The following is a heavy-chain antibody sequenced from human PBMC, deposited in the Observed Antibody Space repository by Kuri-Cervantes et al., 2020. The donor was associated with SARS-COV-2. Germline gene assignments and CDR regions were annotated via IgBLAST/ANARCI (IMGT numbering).Heavy chain of an antibody. V-gene: IGHV6-1*01. CDR1: GDSVANNIGA. CDR2: TYYRSKWYN. J-gene: IGHJ5*02. CDR3: AREVYCNGGGCSGDNWFDP. Sequence: LRLSCAISGDSVANNIGAWNWIRQSPERGLEWLGRTYYRSKWYNDYATSVQSRISINPDTSKNQFSLHLKSVTPEDTAVYYCAREVYCNGGGCSGDNWFDPWGQGTLVTVSS. D-gene: IGHD2-15*01.